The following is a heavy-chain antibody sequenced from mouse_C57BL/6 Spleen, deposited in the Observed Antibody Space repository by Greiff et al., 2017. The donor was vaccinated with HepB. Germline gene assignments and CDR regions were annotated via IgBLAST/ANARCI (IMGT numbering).Heavy chain of an antibody. CDR1: GYTFTDYY. D-gene: IGHD1-1*01. V-gene: IGHV1-26*01. Sequence: VQLQQSGPELVKPGASVKISCKASGYTFTDYYMNWVKQSHGKSLEWIGDINPNNGGTSYNQKFKGKATLTVDKSSSTAYMELRSLTSEDSAVYYCARLITTVPPFDYWGQGTTLTVSS. J-gene: IGHJ2*01. CDR2: INPNNGGT. CDR3: ARLITTVPPFDY.